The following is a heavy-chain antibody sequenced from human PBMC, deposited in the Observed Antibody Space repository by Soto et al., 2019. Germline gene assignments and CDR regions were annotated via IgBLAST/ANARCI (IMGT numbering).Heavy chain of an antibody. CDR3: AREGYRSGWSGIGAFNWFDS. D-gene: IGHD6-19*01. CDR1: GGSISPYY. Sequence: QVQLQESGPGLVKPSETLSLTCTVSGGSISPYYWSWIRQPPGKGLEWIGYIYYSGNTNYNPSLKRRVTLSVDTSKNQFSLKLSSVTAADTAVYYCAREGYRSGWSGIGAFNWFDSWGQGTLVTVSS. CDR2: IYYSGNT. J-gene: IGHJ5*01. V-gene: IGHV4-59*01.